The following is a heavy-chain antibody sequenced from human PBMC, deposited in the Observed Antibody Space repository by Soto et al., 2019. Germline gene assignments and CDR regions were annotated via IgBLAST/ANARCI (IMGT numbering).Heavy chain of an antibody. J-gene: IGHJ4*02. V-gene: IGHV3-30*19. CDR3: ARGAVGAYFDY. CDR2: ISYDGSNK. Sequence: QVQLVESGGGVVQPGRSLRLSCAASGFTFSSYGMHWVRLAPGKGLEWVAVISYDGSNKYYADSVKGRFTISRDNSKNTLYLQMNSLRAEDTTVYYCARGAVGAYFDYWVQGTLVTVSS. D-gene: IGHD1-26*01. CDR1: GFTFSSYG.